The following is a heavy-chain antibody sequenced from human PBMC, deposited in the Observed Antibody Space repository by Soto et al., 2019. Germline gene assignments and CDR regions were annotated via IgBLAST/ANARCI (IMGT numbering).Heavy chain of an antibody. J-gene: IGHJ6*02. CDR1: GYSFTNYW. D-gene: IGHD3-16*01. Sequence: GESLKISCKGSGYSFTNYWISWVRQMPGKGLEWMGRIDPSDSYTNYSPSFQGHVTISADKSISTAYLQWSSLKASDTAMYYCAGGGTTPLYYYYGMDVWGQGTTVTVSS. V-gene: IGHV5-10-1*01. CDR2: IDPSDSYT. CDR3: AGGGTTPLYYYYGMDV.